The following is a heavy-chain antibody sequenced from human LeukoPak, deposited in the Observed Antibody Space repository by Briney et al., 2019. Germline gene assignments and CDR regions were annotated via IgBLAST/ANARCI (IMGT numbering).Heavy chain of an antibody. CDR1: GYSFTTTW. CDR2: IYPGDSDT. Sequence: GESLKISCKGSGYSFTTTWIGWVRQTPGKGLEWMGIIYPGDSDTRFSPFFQGQVTISVDTSISTAYLQWSSLKASDTAIYFCARYEDLYLFDYWGQGTLVTVSS. D-gene: IGHD3-16*01. J-gene: IGHJ4*02. V-gene: IGHV5-51*01. CDR3: ARYEDLYLFDY.